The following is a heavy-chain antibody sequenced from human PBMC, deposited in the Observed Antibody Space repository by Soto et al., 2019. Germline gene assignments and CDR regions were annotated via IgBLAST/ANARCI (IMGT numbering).Heavy chain of an antibody. Sequence: SATLYPTCIVSGGSISGSYWSWIRQSPGKGLEWLGYVYYTGSTNYSPSLRSRVSISVDTSKNEFSLRLSSVTAADTAVYFCARSVAVPGAHIDYWGQGTQVTVSS. J-gene: IGHJ4*02. CDR3: ARSVAVPGAHIDY. V-gene: IGHV4-59*01. D-gene: IGHD6-19*01. CDR1: GGSISGSY. CDR2: VYYTGST.